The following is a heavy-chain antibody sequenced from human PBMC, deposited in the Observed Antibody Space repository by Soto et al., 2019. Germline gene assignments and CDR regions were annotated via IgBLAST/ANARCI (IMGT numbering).Heavy chain of an antibody. CDR2: ISYDGSNK. CDR1: GFTFSSYA. J-gene: IGHJ6*02. V-gene: IGHV3-30-3*01. CDR3: ARELGWFIYYYYYGMDV. D-gene: IGHD2-8*02. Sequence: GGSLRLSCAASGFTFSSYAMHWVRQAPGKGLEWVAVISYDGSNKYYADSVKGRFTISRDNSKNTLYLQMNSLRAEDTAVYYCARELGWFIYYYYYGMDVWGQGTTVTVSS.